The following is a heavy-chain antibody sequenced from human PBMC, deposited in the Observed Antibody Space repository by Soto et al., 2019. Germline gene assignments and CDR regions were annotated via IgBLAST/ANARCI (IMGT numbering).Heavy chain of an antibody. D-gene: IGHD3-10*01. V-gene: IGHV4-4*02. CDR2: IYHTGST. CDR3: ASKFGELLADAFDI. Sequence: SETLSLTCAVSGGSISSRYWWSWVRQPPGKGLEWIGEIYHTGSTNYNPSLKSRVVVSIDKSKNQFSLNLNSVTAADTAVYYCASKFGELLADAFDIWGQGTMVTVSS. CDR1: GGSISSRYW. J-gene: IGHJ3*02.